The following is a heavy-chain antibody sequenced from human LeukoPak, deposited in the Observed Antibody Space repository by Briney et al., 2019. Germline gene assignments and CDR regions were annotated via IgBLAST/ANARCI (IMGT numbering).Heavy chain of an antibody. CDR2: INSDGSST. V-gene: IGHV3-74*01. D-gene: IGHD3-3*01. Sequence: GGSLRLSCAASGFTFSSYWMHWARQAPGKGLVWVSRINSDGSSTSYADSVKGRFTISRDNAKNTLYLQMNSLRAEDTAVYYCASAYYDFWSGHNDAFDIWGQGTMVTVSS. CDR3: ASAYYDFWSGHNDAFDI. J-gene: IGHJ3*02. CDR1: GFTFSSYW.